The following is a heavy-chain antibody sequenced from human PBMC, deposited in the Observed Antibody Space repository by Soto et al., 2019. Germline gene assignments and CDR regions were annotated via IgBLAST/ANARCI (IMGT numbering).Heavy chain of an antibody. D-gene: IGHD3-10*01. V-gene: IGHV3-30*18. J-gene: IGHJ4*02. CDR3: AKDRYYYGSGSFGAIDY. CDR1: GFTFSSYG. CDR2: ISYDGSNK. Sequence: QVQLVESGGGVVQPGRSLRLSCAASGFTFSSYGMHWVRQAPGKGLEWVAVISYDGSNKYYADSVKGRFTISRDNSKNTLYLQMNSLRAEDTAVYYCAKDRYYYGSGSFGAIDYWGQGTLVTVSS.